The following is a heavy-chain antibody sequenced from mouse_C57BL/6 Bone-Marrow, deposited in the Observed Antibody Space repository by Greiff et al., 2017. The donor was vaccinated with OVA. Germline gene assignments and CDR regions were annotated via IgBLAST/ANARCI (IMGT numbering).Heavy chain of an antibody. CDR1: GYTFTSYG. V-gene: IGHV1-81*01. Sequence: VQLQQSGAELARPGASVKLSCKASGYTFTSYGISWVKQRTGQGLEWIGEIYPRSGNTYYNEKFKGKATLTADKSSSTAYMELRSLTSEDSAVYFCARERTWTVVATLHYWYFDVWGTGTTVTVSS. D-gene: IGHD1-1*01. CDR3: ARERTWTVVATLHYWYFDV. J-gene: IGHJ1*03. CDR2: IYPRSGNT.